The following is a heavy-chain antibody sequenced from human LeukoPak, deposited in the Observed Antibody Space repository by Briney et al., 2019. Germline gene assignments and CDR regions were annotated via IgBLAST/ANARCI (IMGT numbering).Heavy chain of an antibody. D-gene: IGHD3-22*01. J-gene: IGHJ4*02. V-gene: IGHV3-11*01. CDR3: ARESSRSYYDSSGLLEVGGPWDFDY. CDR1: GFTFGDYY. CDR2: ISSNGNTK. Sequence: GGSLRLSCATSGFTFGDYYMTWIRQAPGKGLEWLSFISSNGNTKYYADSVKGRFAISRDNAKNSLFLQMNNLRADDTAVYYCARESSRSYYDSSGLLEVGGPWDFDYWGQGTLVTVSS.